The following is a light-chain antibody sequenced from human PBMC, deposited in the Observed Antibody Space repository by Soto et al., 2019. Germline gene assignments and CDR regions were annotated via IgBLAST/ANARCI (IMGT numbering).Light chain of an antibody. Sequence: EIVMTQSPVILSVSPGERATLSCRASQIVRSKLGWYQQKPCQATRLLVYGAPSRATGIPDRFSGSGYETDFTPTISRLEPADFAVYYCQQYGSSPQRSIFGPGTKVDIK. V-gene: IGKV3-20*01. CDR3: QQYGSSPQRSI. CDR1: QIVRSK. CDR2: GAP. J-gene: IGKJ3*01.